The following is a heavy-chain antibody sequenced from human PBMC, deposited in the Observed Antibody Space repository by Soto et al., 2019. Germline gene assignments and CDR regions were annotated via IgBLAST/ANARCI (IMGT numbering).Heavy chain of an antibody. CDR2: IKKDGSEK. V-gene: IGHV3-7*01. CDR1: GFTFSSYW. J-gene: IGHJ6*03. D-gene: IGHD2-2*01. Sequence: EVQLVESGGGLVQPGGSLRLSCAASGFTFSSYWMSWVRQAPGKGLEWVANIKKDGSEKYYVDSVKGRFNISRDNAKNALSLQMNSLRAEDTAVYYCARDEVVVVPAAMGMGAGYYYYYMDVWGKGTTVTVSS. CDR3: ARDEVVVVPAAMGMGAGYYYYYMDV.